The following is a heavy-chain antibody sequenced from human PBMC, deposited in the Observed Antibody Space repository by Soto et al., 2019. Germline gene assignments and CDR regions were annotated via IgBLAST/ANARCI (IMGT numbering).Heavy chain of an antibody. V-gene: IGHV1-18*01. J-gene: IGHJ4*02. Sequence: QVQLVQSGAEVKKPGASVKVSCKASRYTFTNFGISWVRQAPGQGLAWMGWISPYYGNTNYAQKLQGRVTMTTDTSTSTAYMELRSLRSDDTAVYYCARDTGSHQDYWGQGTLVTVSS. CDR3: ARDTGSHQDY. CDR1: RYTFTNFG. D-gene: IGHD2-15*01. CDR2: ISPYYGNT.